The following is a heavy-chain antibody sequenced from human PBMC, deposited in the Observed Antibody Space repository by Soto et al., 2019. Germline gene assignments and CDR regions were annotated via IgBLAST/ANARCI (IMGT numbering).Heavy chain of an antibody. CDR1: GGTFSSYA. J-gene: IGHJ6*01. CDR3: ARVAGYYYAMEV. CDR2: IITISTTT. V-gene: IGHV1-69*06. D-gene: IGHD6-19*01. Sequence: QVQLVQSGAEVQKPGFSVKVSCKASGGTFSSYAITWVRQAPGQGLEWMGGIITISTTTDYAQTFQGRVAITADIAASPAFLELSRLTSEYATVYYCARVAGYYYAMEVGCQGTTVTASS.